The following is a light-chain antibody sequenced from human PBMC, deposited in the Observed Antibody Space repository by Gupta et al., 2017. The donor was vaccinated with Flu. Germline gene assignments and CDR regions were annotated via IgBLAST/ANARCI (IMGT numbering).Light chain of an antibody. CDR2: GNT. CDR1: SSNIGSNP. J-gene: IGLJ1*01. V-gene: IGLV1-44*01. CDR3: AAWDDSLNGHYV. Sequence: QSALAPPPSASETPAQRVTISWSGSSSNIGSNPVNRYQQVPGPAPKLLIYGNTQRRSRGPARFTGAKSGTSASLPISRLQSEDEDDYYCAAWDDSLNGHYVFGTGTKVTVL.